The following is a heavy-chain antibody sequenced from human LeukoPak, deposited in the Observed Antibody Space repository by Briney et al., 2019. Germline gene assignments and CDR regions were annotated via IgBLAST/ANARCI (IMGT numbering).Heavy chain of an antibody. CDR3: ARDSPNYYDSSGYYYPNFDY. V-gene: IGHV4-61*02. CDR2: IYTSGST. Sequence: SETLSLTCTVSGGSISSGTYYWSWIRQPAGKGLEWIGRIYTSGSTNYNPSLKSRVTMSVDTSKNQFSLKLSSVTAADTAVYYCARDSPNYYDSSGYYYPNFDYWGQGTLVTVSS. CDR1: GGSISSGTYY. J-gene: IGHJ4*02. D-gene: IGHD3-22*01.